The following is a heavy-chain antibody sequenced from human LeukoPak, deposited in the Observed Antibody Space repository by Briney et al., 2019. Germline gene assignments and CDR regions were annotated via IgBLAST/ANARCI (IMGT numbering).Heavy chain of an antibody. D-gene: IGHD3-22*01. CDR2: INPNSGGT. Sequence: ASVKVSCKASGYTFIGYYIHWVRQAPGQGLEWMGWINPNSGGTNCAQKFQGRVTMTRDTSISTAYMELSRLRSDDTAVYYCARATQRITMIVVAILGYWGQGTLVTVSS. V-gene: IGHV1-2*02. CDR3: ARATQRITMIVVAILGY. CDR1: GYTFIGYY. J-gene: IGHJ4*02.